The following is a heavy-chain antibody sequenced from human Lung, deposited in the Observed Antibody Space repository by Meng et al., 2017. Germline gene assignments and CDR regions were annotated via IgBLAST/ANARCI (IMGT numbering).Heavy chain of an antibody. CDR2: INHSGST. Sequence: RLQQWCAGLLKASETLSLTGVVSGGSFSDYYWSWIRQPPGKGLEWIGEINHSGSTNYNPSLESRATISVDTSQNNLSLKLSSVTAADSAVYYCARGPTTMAHDFDYWGQGTLVTVSS. V-gene: IGHV4-34*01. CDR1: GGSFSDYY. J-gene: IGHJ4*02. CDR3: ARGPTTMAHDFDY. D-gene: IGHD4-11*01.